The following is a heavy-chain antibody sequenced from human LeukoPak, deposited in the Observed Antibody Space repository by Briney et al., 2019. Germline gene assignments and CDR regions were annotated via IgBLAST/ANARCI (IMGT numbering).Heavy chain of an antibody. V-gene: IGHV1-2*02. CDR2: INPNSGGT. J-gene: IGHJ6*03. Sequence: GASVKVSCKTSGYSFILYGISWVRQAPGQGPEWMGWINPNSGGTNYAQKFQGRVTMTRDTSISTAYMELSRLRSDDTAVYYCARVRLSSGWAGYYYYMDVWGKGTTVTISS. CDR3: ARVRLSSGWAGYYYYMDV. D-gene: IGHD6-19*01. CDR1: GYSFILYG.